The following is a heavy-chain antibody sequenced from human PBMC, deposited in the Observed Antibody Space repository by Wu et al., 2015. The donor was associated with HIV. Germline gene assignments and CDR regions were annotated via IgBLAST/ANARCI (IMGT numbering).Heavy chain of an antibody. V-gene: IGHV1-46*01. D-gene: IGHD1-1*01. CDR3: ARDDSWNRVAGAFDI. CDR1: AYSFTDYY. J-gene: IGHJ3*02. CDR2: ISPLGGTT. Sequence: QVQLVQSGGEVKKPGASVKISCKASAYSFTDYYIHWVRQAPGHGLEWVGIISPLGGTTNHAQKFQGRVTMTRDMSTSTVYMDVSRLTSEDTAVYYCARDDSWNRVAGAFDIWGQGTMVTVSS.